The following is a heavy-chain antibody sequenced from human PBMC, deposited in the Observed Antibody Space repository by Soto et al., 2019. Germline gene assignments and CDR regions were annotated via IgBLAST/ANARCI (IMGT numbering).Heavy chain of an antibody. Sequence: SVKVSCKASGYTVSSYVISWVRQAPGQGLEWMGGIIPIFGTANYAQKFQGRVTITADESTSTAYMELSSLRSEDTAVYYCARVGADPGNYYFDYWGQGTLVTVPQ. CDR1: GYTVSSYV. CDR3: ARVGADPGNYYFDY. D-gene: IGHD1-7*01. J-gene: IGHJ4*02. V-gene: IGHV1-69*13. CDR2: IIPIFGTA.